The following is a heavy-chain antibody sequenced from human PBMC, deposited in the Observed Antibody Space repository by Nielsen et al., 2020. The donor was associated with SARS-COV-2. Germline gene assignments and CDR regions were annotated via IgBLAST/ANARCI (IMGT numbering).Heavy chain of an antibody. CDR3: AKDRQQLPRAGFDY. D-gene: IGHD6-13*01. V-gene: IGHV3-23*01. Sequence: GESLKISCAASGFTFSSYAMSWVRQAPGRGPEWVSAISSSGGSTYYADSVKGRFTISRDNSKNTLYLQMNSLRAEDTAVYYCAKDRQQLPRAGFDYWGQGTLVTVSS. CDR1: GFTFSSYA. J-gene: IGHJ4*02. CDR2: ISSSGGST.